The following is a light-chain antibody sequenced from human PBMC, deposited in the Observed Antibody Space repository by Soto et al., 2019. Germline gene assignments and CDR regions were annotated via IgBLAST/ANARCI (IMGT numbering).Light chain of an antibody. V-gene: IGKV3-15*01. Sequence: EIVMTQSPASLSVSPGETATLSCRASQSISNSLAWYQQKPGQAPSLLIYGASTRVTGIPARFSGSGSGTEFTLTISSLQSEDSALYYCQQYNSWPPRTFGQGTKLEIK. J-gene: IGKJ2*01. CDR2: GAS. CDR3: QQYNSWPPRT. CDR1: QSISNS.